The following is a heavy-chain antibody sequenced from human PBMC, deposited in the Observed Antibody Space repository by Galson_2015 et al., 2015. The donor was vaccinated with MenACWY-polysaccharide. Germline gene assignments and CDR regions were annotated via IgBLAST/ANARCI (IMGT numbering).Heavy chain of an antibody. Sequence: SLRLSCAASGFSFSTYWMHWVRHAPVKGLVWVSRINADGSATDYADSVRGRFTISRDNAKNTLYLEMNSLRAEDTAVYYCTKAGAKYCRGSSCYFNWFDPWGQGTLVTVSS. CDR3: TKAGAKYCRGSSCYFNWFDP. J-gene: IGHJ5*02. CDR2: INADGSAT. D-gene: IGHD2-15*01. CDR1: GFSFSTYW. V-gene: IGHV3-74*01.